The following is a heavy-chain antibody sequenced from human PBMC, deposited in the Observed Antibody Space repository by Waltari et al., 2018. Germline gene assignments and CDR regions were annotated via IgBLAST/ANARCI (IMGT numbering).Heavy chain of an antibody. D-gene: IGHD2-2*01. V-gene: IGHV1-8*01. CDR1: GYTFTSYD. CDR2: MNPNSGNT. Sequence: QVQLVQSGAEVKKPGASVKVSCKASGYTFTSYDINWVRQATGQGLEWMGRMNPNSGNTVYARKFQGRVTMTRNTSRSTAYMELSSLRSEDTAVYYCARGVSTSCDFDYWGQGTLVTVSS. J-gene: IGHJ4*02. CDR3: ARGVSTSCDFDY.